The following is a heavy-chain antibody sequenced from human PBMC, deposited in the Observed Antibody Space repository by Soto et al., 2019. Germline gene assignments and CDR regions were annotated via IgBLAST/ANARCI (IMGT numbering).Heavy chain of an antibody. D-gene: IGHD6-19*01. CDR1: GYTFTGYA. CDR2: INAGNGNT. J-gene: IGHJ4*02. V-gene: IGHV1-3*01. Sequence: ASVKVSCKASGYTFTGYAMHWVRQAPGQRLEWMGWINAGNGNTKYSQKFQGRVTITRDTSASTAYMELSSLRSEDTAVYYCARAVAVAAEFDEWGQGTLVTVSS. CDR3: ARAVAVAAEFDE.